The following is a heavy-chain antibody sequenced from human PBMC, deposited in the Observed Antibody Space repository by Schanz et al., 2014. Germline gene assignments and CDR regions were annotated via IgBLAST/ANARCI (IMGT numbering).Heavy chain of an antibody. CDR1: GGSFSGYW. CDR2: VNHGGDT. V-gene: IGHV4-34*01. D-gene: IGHD1-7*01. CDR3: ATWSGTRLFHN. Sequence: QVQLQQWGAGLLKPSETLSLTCAFSGGSFSGYWWTWVRQSPGKGLEWIGEVNHGGDTNYNPSPKSRVTVPGDISKKQFSLSLSSVTAADTAAYYCATWSGTRLFHNWGQGTLVTVSS. J-gene: IGHJ4*02.